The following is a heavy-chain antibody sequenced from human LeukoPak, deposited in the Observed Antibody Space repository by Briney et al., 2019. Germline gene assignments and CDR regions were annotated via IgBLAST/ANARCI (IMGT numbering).Heavy chain of an antibody. CDR2: IYTSGST. CDR3: ARVLYYYDTSGYYYVSYFDY. D-gene: IGHD3-22*01. CDR1: GASISSYY. Sequence: SETLSLTCTVSGASISSYYWSWIRQPAGKGLEWIGRIYTSGSTNYNPSLKSRVTISVDTSKNQFSLKLSSVTAADTAVYYCARVLYYYDTSGYYYVSYFDYWGQGTLVTVSS. J-gene: IGHJ4*02. V-gene: IGHV4-4*07.